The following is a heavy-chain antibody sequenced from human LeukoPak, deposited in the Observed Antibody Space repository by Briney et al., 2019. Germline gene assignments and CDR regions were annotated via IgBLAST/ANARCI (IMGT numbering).Heavy chain of an antibody. CDR3: ASTGSVAAHFDY. V-gene: IGHV3-21*01. Sequence: GGSLRLSCAASGFTFSSYSMNWVRQAPGKGLEWVSSISSSSSYIYYADSVKGRFTISRGNAKNSLYLQMNSLRAEDTAVYYCASTGSVAAHFDYWGQGTLVTVSS. D-gene: IGHD2-15*01. CDR2: ISSSSSYI. J-gene: IGHJ4*02. CDR1: GFTFSSYS.